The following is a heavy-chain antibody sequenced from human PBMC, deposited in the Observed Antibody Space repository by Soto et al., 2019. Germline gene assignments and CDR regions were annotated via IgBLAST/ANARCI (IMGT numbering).Heavy chain of an antibody. D-gene: IGHD3-10*01. Sequence: EVQLVESGGGLVQPGGSLRLSCAASGFTFSSYAMHWVRQAPGKGLEYVSAINSNGGSTYYADSVKGRFTISRDNSKNALYIQLGSLRAAAMAVYYCPRIGYGSGLTPYYYYGMDVWGQGNTVTVSS. CDR2: INSNGGST. J-gene: IGHJ6*02. CDR1: GFTFSSYA. V-gene: IGHV3-64*07. CDR3: PRIGYGSGLTPYYYYGMDV.